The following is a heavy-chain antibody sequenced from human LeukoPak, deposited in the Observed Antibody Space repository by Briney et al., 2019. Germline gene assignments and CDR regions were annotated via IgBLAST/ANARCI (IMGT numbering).Heavy chain of an antibody. J-gene: IGHJ6*02. D-gene: IGHD3-3*01. V-gene: IGHV3-53*01. CDR2: IYSGGST. CDR1: GFTVSSNY. CDR3: ARLLYYDFWSGSYYYGMDV. Sequence: GGSLRLSCAASGFTVSSNYMSWVRQAPGKGLEWVSVIYSGGSTYYADSVKGRFTISRDNAKNSLYLQMNSLRAEDTAVYYCARLLYYDFWSGSYYYGMDVWGQGTTVTVSS.